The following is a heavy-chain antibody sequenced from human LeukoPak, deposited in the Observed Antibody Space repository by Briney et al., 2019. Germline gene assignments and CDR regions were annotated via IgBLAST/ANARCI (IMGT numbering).Heavy chain of an antibody. CDR3: ARGKYTSFDN. J-gene: IGHJ4*02. CDR2: TYNGSQWSF. D-gene: IGHD6-6*01. Sequence: SQTLSHTRAVSGDSIFTINVAWNSIRQSRSRGLGWLGRTYNGSQWSFGYALSANSRLPVNAATSQNLFSLHLRSVSPEDSALYYCARGKYTSFDNWGQGTLVTVSS. V-gene: IGHV6-1*01. CDR1: GDSIFTINVA.